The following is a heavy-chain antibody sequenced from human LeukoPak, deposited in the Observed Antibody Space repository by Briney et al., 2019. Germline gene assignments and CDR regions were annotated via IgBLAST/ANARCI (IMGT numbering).Heavy chain of an antibody. CDR1: GSTFSSYG. V-gene: IGHV3-33*01. Sequence: GRSLRLSCAASGSTFSSYGMHWVRQAPGKGLEWVAVIWYDGSNKYYADSVKGRFTISRDNSKNTLYLQMNSLRAEDTAVYYCARGYSSSWYDLYYFDYWGQGTLVTVSS. J-gene: IGHJ4*02. D-gene: IGHD6-13*01. CDR2: IWYDGSNK. CDR3: ARGYSSSWYDLYYFDY.